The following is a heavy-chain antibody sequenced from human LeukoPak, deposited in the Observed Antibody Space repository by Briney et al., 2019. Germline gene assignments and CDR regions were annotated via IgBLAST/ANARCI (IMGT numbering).Heavy chain of an antibody. CDR1: GYTFTSYY. V-gene: IGHV1-46*01. CDR2: INPSGGST. Sequence: ASVKVSCEASGYTFTSYYMHWVRQAPGQGLEWMGIINPSGGSTSYAQKFQGRVTMTRDMSTSTVYMELSSLRSEDTAVYYCARDVVATVSSTYYYGMDVWGQGTLVTVSS. CDR3: ARDVVATVSSTYYYGMDV. J-gene: IGHJ6*02. D-gene: IGHD2-15*01.